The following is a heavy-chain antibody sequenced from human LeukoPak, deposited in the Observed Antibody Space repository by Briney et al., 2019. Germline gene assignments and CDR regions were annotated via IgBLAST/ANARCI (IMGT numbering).Heavy chain of an antibody. V-gene: IGHV1-8*01. D-gene: IGHD6-6*01. CDR1: GYTFTSYD. CDR2: MNPNSGNT. Sequence: ASVKVSCKASGYTFTSYDINWVRQATGQGLEWMGWMNPNSGNTGYAQKFQGRVTMTTNTSISTAYMELSSLRSEDPALEYRARGQYGGSSLTYYYYYMDGRGKGTTVTV. CDR3: ARGQYGGSSLTYYYYYMDG. J-gene: IGHJ6*03.